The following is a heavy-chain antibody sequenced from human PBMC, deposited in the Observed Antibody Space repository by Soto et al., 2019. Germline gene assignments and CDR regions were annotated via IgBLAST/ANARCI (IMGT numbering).Heavy chain of an antibody. CDR3: ARLNGYCISTNCHGYYGMDV. J-gene: IGHJ6*02. V-gene: IGHV4-39*01. D-gene: IGHD2-2*03. Sequence: PSETLSLTCTVSGGSVSSSSYSWGWIRQSPWKGLEWIGTIYSSENTYYNPSLLSRVTISVDTSKNEFSLRLSSVTAADTAVYYCARLNGYCISTNCHGYYGMDVWGQGTTVTVSS. CDR2: IYSSENT. CDR1: GGSVSSSSYS.